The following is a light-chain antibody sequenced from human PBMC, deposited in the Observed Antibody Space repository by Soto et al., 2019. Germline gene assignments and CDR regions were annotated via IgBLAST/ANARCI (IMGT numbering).Light chain of an antibody. CDR2: DAS. V-gene: IGKV1-5*01. J-gene: IGKJ1*01. CDR3: QRYNNYPWT. CDR1: QSVSDW. Sequence: DIQMTQSPSTLSASIGDRVTITCRASQSVSDWLAWYQQKPGKAPKLLIYDASILQSGVPSRFSGSGSGTEFTLTISSLQPDDFATYYCQRYNNYPWTFGPGTMVEI.